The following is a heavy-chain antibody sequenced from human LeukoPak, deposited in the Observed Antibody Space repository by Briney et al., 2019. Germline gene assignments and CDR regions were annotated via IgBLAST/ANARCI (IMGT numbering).Heavy chain of an antibody. J-gene: IGHJ4*02. Sequence: ASVKVSCKASGYTFTNDGVSWVRQAPGRGFEWVGWISNYNGLTHSAPRFQGRVTVTTDTFTSTAYMELRSLTSDDTAVYFCVRDERAVTAGGEYYFDYWGQGTLVTVSS. CDR3: VRDERAVTAGGEYYFDY. CDR2: ISNYNGLT. D-gene: IGHD2-21*01. V-gene: IGHV1-18*01. CDR1: GYTFTNDG.